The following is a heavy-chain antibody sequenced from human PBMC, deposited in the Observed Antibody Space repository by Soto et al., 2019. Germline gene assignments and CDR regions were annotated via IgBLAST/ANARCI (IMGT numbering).Heavy chain of an antibody. Sequence: QVQLVQSGAEVKKPGASVKVSCKASGYSFSTYDINWVRQAAGQGLEWMGWVNPKSGNTDYAQRFRGRVTMTSNTSISTAYMELSALTPEDTAVYYCARPYCVSTSCYTDWFDPWGQGTLVTVSS. V-gene: IGHV1-8*01. CDR2: VNPKSGNT. CDR3: ARPYCVSTSCYTDWFDP. J-gene: IGHJ5*02. D-gene: IGHD2-2*02. CDR1: GYSFSTYD.